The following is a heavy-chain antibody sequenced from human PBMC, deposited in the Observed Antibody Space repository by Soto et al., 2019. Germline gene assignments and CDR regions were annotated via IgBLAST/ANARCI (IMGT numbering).Heavy chain of an antibody. J-gene: IGHJ5*02. V-gene: IGHV3-30*18. Sequence: QVQLVESGGGVVQPGRSLRLSCAASGFTFSSHGMHWLRQAPGKGLGWVAVISYDGRNKYYADSVKGRFTISRDNSKNTLFLQMNSLRPEDTAVYYCAKGPGVLGSWFGPWGQGTLVTVSS. CDR3: AKGPGVLGSWFGP. CDR1: GFTFSSHG. CDR2: ISYDGRNK. D-gene: IGHD7-27*01.